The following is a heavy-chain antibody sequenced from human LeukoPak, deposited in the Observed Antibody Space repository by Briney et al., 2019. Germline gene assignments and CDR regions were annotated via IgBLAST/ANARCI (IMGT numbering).Heavy chain of an antibody. J-gene: IGHJ4*02. V-gene: IGHV3-48*02. CDR2: ISVSGSNI. CDR1: GFTLATYT. CDR3: AREGGRGDYNG. Sequence: GGSLRLSCAASGFTLATYTMHWVRQAPGKGLEWVSCISVSGSNIYYGDSVKGRFTISRDNARNSLYLQMNSLSDEDTAMYYCAREGGRGDYNGWGQGTLVTVSS. D-gene: IGHD5-24*01.